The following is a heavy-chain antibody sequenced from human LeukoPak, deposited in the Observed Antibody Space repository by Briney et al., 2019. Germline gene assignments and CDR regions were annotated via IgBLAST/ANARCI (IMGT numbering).Heavy chain of an antibody. V-gene: IGHV4-34*01. D-gene: IGHD2-2*01. CDR1: GGSFSGYY. CDR2: INHSGST. J-gene: IGHJ6*02. Sequence: PSETLSLTCALYGGSFSGYYWSWIRQPPGKGLEWIGEINHSGSTNYNPSLKSRVTISVDTSKNQFSLKLSSVTAADTAVYYCARHLHQGRYCSSTSCSPYYYYYGMDVWGQGTTVTVSS. CDR3: ARHLHQGRYCSSTSCSPYYYYYGMDV.